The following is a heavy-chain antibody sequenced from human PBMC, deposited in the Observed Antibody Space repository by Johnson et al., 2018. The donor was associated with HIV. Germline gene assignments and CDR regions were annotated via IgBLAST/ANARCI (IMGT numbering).Heavy chain of an antibody. V-gene: IGHV3-9*01. J-gene: IGHJ3*02. CDR1: GFTFDDYA. D-gene: IGHD3-22*01. CDR2: ISWNSGSI. CDR3: AKDSIYYYDSSGYYAFDI. Sequence: VQLVESGGGLVQPGRSLRLSCAASGFTFDDYAMHWVRQAPGKGLEWVSGISWNSGSIGYADSVKGRFTISRDNAKNSLYLQMNSLRAEDTALYYCAKDSIYYYDSSGYYAFDIWGQGTMVTVSS.